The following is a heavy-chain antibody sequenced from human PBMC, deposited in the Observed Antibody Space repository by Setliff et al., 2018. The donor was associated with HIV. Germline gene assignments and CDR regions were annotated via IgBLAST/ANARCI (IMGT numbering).Heavy chain of an antibody. J-gene: IGHJ6*03. CDR1: GYTFNAYY. CDR2: INPNSGGT. Sequence: ASVKVSCKASGYTFNAYYMHWVRQAPGQGLEWMGRINPNSGGTNYGQKFQGRVTMTRDTSISTAYLEVNRLRSDDTAVYYCARDQKLELRDYYYYYMDVWGRGTTVTVSS. V-gene: IGHV1-2*06. D-gene: IGHD1-7*01. CDR3: ARDQKLELRDYYYYYMDV.